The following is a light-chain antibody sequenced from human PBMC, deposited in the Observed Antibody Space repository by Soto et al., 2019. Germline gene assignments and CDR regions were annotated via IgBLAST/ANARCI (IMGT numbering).Light chain of an antibody. V-gene: IGKV3-11*01. CDR3: QQRSNWPST. J-gene: IGKJ4*01. CDR2: DAS. Sequence: EIVLTQSPATLSLPPGNRATLSCRASQSVRGYLAWYQQKPCQAPRLLIYDASNRSTGIPARFSGSGSGTDFTLTITSLEPEEFAVYYCQQRSNWPSTFGGGTKVEI. CDR1: QSVRGY.